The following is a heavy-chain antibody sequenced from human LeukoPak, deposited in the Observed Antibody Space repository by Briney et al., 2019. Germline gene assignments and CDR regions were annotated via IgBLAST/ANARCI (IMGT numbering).Heavy chain of an antibody. CDR2: ISSSSSYI. D-gene: IGHD1-26*01. CDR3: AMEGYSGNYPAY. Sequence: GGSLRLSCIASGFTFGDYAMSWVRQAPGKGLEWVSSISSSSSYIYYADSVKGRFTISRDNAKNSLYLQMNSLRAEDTAVYYCAMEGYSGNYPAYWGQGTLVTVSS. V-gene: IGHV3-21*01. CDR1: GFTFGDYA. J-gene: IGHJ4*02.